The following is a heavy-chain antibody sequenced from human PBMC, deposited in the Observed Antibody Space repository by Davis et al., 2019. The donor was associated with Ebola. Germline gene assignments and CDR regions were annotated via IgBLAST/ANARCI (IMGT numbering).Heavy chain of an antibody. D-gene: IGHD3-22*01. Sequence: WIRQPPGKGLDWMGIIYPGDSDTRYSPSFQGQVTISADKSISTAYLQWSSLKASDTAMYYCARQTYYYDSSGYYYSGVFDPWGQGTLVTVSS. V-gene: IGHV5-51*01. J-gene: IGHJ5*02. CDR3: ARQTYYYDSSGYYYSGVFDP. CDR2: IYPGDSDT.